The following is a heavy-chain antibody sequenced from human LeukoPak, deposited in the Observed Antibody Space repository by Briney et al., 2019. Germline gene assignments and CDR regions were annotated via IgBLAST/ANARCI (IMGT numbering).Heavy chain of an antibody. J-gene: IGHJ6*02. CDR1: GFTFSSYA. CDR2: ISYDGSNK. D-gene: IGHD6-19*01. V-gene: IGHV3-30-3*01. CDR3: ARSRLYASPGIAVAGSYYYYGMDV. Sequence: GRSLRLSCAASGFTFSSYAMHWVRQAPGKGLEWVAVISYDGSNKYYADSVKGRFTISRDNSKNTLYLQMNSLRAEDTAVYYCARSRLYASPGIAVAGSYYYYGMDVWGQGTTVTVSS.